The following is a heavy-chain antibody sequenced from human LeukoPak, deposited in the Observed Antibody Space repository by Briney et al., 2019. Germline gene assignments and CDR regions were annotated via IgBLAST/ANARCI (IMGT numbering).Heavy chain of an antibody. V-gene: IGHV4-59*01. Sequence: SETLSLTCTLSGDSIINYYWSWSRHSPGKKLGGIGYMYIRGSTIYNPSLQSRVTISTDKSKNQFSLRRTSVTAADTAVYYCARAEKAVTGTLDYWGQGTLITVSS. CDR2: MYIRGST. CDR1: GDSIINYY. CDR3: ARAEKAVTGTLDY. D-gene: IGHD6-19*01. J-gene: IGHJ4*02.